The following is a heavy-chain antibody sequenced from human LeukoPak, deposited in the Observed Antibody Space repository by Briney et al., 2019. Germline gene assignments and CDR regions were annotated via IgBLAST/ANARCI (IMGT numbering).Heavy chain of an antibody. Sequence: PSETLSLTCTVSGGSISSGDYYWSWIRQPPGKGLEWIGYIYYSGSTYYNPSLKSRVTISVDTSKNQFSLKLSSVTAADTAVYYCASTIVVIPAATNWFDPWGQGTLVTVSS. J-gene: IGHJ5*02. V-gene: IGHV4-30-4*08. CDR2: IYYSGST. CDR1: GGSISSGDYY. CDR3: ASTIVVIPAATNWFDP. D-gene: IGHD2-2*01.